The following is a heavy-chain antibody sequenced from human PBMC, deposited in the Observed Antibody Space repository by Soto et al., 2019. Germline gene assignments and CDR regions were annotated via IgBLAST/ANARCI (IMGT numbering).Heavy chain of an antibody. Sequence: LSLTCAASGFTFSSYGMHWVRQAPGKGLEWVAVISYDGSNKYYADSVKGRFTISRDNSKNTLYLQMNSLRAEDTAVYYCAKIYNWNPGHVIDYWGQGTLVTVSS. V-gene: IGHV3-30*18. D-gene: IGHD1-20*01. CDR2: ISYDGSNK. J-gene: IGHJ4*02. CDR1: GFTFSSYG. CDR3: AKIYNWNPGHVIDY.